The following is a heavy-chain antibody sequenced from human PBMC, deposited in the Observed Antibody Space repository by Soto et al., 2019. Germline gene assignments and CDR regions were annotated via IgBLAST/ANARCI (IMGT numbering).Heavy chain of an antibody. J-gene: IGHJ5*02. CDR2: IYYSGNT. CDR3: AGALWGPAGHIHWFDP. CDR1: GGSISSYY. D-gene: IGHD2-2*01. V-gene: IGHV4-59*01. Sequence: SETLSLTCTVSGGSISSYYWSWIRQPPGKGLEWIGYIYYSGNTNYNPSLKSRVTISVDTSKNQFSLKLSSVTAADTAVYYCAGALWGPAGHIHWFDPWGQGTLVTVSS.